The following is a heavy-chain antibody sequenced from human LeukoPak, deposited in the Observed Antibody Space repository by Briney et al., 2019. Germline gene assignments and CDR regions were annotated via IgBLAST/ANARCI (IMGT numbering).Heavy chain of an antibody. D-gene: IGHD6-6*01. V-gene: IGHV1-8*01. CDR1: GYTFTSYD. J-gene: IGHJ6*02. CDR3: AKVNSLASDVQYSSSSSYYYYYGMDV. Sequence: ASVKVSCKASGYTFTSYDFNWLRQATGQGPEWTGWMNPNSGATGYAQKFQGRVTMTRSASINTAYMELTNLRSEDTAVYYCAKVNSLASDVQYSSSSSYYYYYGMDVWGQGTTVTVSS. CDR2: MNPNSGAT.